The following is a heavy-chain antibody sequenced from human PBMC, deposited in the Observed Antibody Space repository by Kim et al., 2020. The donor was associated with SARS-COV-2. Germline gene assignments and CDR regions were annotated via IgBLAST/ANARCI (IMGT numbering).Heavy chain of an antibody. Sequence: GGSLRLSCAASGFTFSSYEMNWVRQAPGKGLEWVSYISSSGSTIYYADSVKGRFTISRDNAKNSLYLQMNSLRAEDTAVYYCARDRGYCSGGSCYGGGFDYWGQGTLVTVSS. V-gene: IGHV3-48*03. J-gene: IGHJ4*02. D-gene: IGHD2-15*01. CDR1: GFTFSSYE. CDR2: ISSSGSTI. CDR3: ARDRGYCSGGSCYGGGFDY.